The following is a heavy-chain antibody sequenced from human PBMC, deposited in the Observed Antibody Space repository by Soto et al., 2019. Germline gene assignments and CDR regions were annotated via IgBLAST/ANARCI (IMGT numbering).Heavy chain of an antibody. V-gene: IGHV3-30*03. J-gene: IGHJ4*02. D-gene: IGHD3-3*01. CDR1: GFTFNNYG. Sequence: LRLSCVASGFTFNNYGMQWVRQAPGKGLEWVAVISYDGNGKYYGDSVTGRFTISRDNSKNTFYLHMNRLRPEDTAVYYCAAYDFWSGHSARFDHWGLGTLVTVSS. CDR2: ISYDGNGK. CDR3: AAYDFWSGHSARFDH.